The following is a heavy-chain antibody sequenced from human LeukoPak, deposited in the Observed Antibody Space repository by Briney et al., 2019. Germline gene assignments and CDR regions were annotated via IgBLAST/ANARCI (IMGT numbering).Heavy chain of an antibody. V-gene: IGHV3-23*01. Sequence: GGSLRLSCAASGFTFSTYAMNWVRQAPGKGLEWVSAISGSGGSTYYADSVKGRFTISRDNSKNTLYLQMNSLRAEDTAVYYCAKDRVVVPAATHTGFDYWGQGTLVTVSS. CDR1: GFTFSTYA. CDR2: ISGSGGST. J-gene: IGHJ4*02. D-gene: IGHD2-2*01. CDR3: AKDRVVVPAATHTGFDY.